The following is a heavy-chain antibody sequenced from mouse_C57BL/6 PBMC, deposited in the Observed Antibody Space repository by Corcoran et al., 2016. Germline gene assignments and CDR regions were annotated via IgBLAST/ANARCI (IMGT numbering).Heavy chain of an antibody. V-gene: IGHV9-3*01. Sequence: QIQLVQSGPELKKPGETVKISCKASGYTFTTYGMSWVKQAPGKGLKWMGWINTYSGVPTYADDFKGRFAFSLETSASTAYLQINNLKNEDTATYFCARGSSYFDYWGQGTTLIVSS. CDR1: GYTFTTYG. CDR2: INTYSGVP. J-gene: IGHJ2*01. D-gene: IGHD1-1*01. CDR3: ARGSSYFDY.